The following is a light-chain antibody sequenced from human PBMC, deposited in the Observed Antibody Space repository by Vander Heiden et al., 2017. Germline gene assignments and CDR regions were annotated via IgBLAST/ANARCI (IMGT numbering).Light chain of an antibody. J-gene: IGLJ2*01. Sequence: SYVLPQPPSVSVAPGKPARIPCRGNNIGSKSVDWYQQQPGQAPVLVVYDDSDRPSGIPARFSGSNSGNTATLTIIRVEAGDEAAYYCQVWDSSSDHVVFGGGTKLTVL. V-gene: IGLV3-21*03. CDR3: QVWDSSSDHVV. CDR1: NIGSKS. CDR2: DDS.